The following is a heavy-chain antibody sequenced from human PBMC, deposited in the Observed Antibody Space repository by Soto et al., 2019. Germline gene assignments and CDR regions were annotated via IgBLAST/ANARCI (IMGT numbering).Heavy chain of an antibody. D-gene: IGHD3-10*01. CDR3: ARRRGGGGY. V-gene: IGHV3-53*01. Sequence: EVQLVESGGGLIQPGGSLRLSCAVSGFTVSNNYMSWVRQAPGKGLEGVSVIYSGGYTAYGDSVKGRFTISRDNSKNPLYNKMKSLRAHATAVYYWARRRGGGGYWGQGTLVTVSS. CDR2: IYSGGYT. CDR1: GFTVSNNY. J-gene: IGHJ4*02.